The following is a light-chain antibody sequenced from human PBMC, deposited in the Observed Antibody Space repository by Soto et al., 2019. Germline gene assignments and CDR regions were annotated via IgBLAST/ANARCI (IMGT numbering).Light chain of an antibody. J-gene: IGKJ1*01. CDR1: QSVSNNY. Sequence: EIVLTQSPGTLSLSPGERATLWCRASQSVSNNYLAWYQQKPGQAPRLLIYGASNGATGIPDRLSGSGSGTDFTLTISRLEPEDSAVYYCQQYGSSGTFGQGTKVDIK. CDR2: GAS. CDR3: QQYGSSGT. V-gene: IGKV3-20*01.